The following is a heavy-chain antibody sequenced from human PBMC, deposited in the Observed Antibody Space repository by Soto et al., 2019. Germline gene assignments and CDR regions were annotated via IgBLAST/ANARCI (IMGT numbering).Heavy chain of an antibody. Sequence: SETLSLTCTASGGSISSYYWSWIRQPPGKGLEWIGYIYYSGSTNYNPSLKSRLTISGDTSKNQFCLKLSSVTAAVTAVYYCARDQYSGYDDDYYYYYMDVLGKGTTVTVSS. CDR2: IYYSGST. CDR3: ARDQYSGYDDDYYYYYMDV. V-gene: IGHV4-59*01. J-gene: IGHJ6*03. D-gene: IGHD5-12*01. CDR1: GGSISSYY.